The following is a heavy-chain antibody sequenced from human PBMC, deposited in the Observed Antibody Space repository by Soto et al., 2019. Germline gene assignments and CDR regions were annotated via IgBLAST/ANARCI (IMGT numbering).Heavy chain of an antibody. CDR1: GFTFNSYG. CDR2: ISYDGSNK. CDR3: AKDGIAAAGRWQPRYFDY. V-gene: IGHV3-30*18. D-gene: IGHD6-13*01. J-gene: IGHJ4*02. Sequence: QVQLVESGGGVVQPGRSLRLSCAASGFTFNSYGMHWVRQAPGKGLEWVAVISYDGSNKYYADSVKGRFTISRDNSKNTLYLQMNSLRAEDTAVYYCAKDGIAAAGRWQPRYFDYWGQGTLVTVSS.